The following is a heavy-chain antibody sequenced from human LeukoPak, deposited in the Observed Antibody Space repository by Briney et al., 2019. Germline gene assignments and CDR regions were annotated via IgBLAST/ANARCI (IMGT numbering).Heavy chain of an antibody. V-gene: IGHV1-69*06. CDR3: ATKRGYCSSTSCYGDYYYYGMDV. J-gene: IGHJ6*04. Sequence: SVKVSCKASGGTFSSYAISWVRRAPGQGLEWMGGIIPIFGTANYAQKFQGRVTITADKSTSTAYMELSSLRSEDTAVYYCATKRGYCSSTSCYGDYYYYGMDVWGKGTTVTVSS. D-gene: IGHD2-2*01. CDR2: IIPIFGTA. CDR1: GGTFSSYA.